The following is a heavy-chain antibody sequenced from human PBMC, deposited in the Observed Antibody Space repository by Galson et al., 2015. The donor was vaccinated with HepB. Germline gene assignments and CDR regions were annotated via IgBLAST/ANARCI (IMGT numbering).Heavy chain of an antibody. CDR3: ARSHTDYYGSGSLFDY. CDR2: INPNSGGT. Sequence: SVKVSCKASGYTFTGYYMHWVRQAPGQGLEWMGRINPNSGGTNYAQKFQGRVTMTRDTSISTAYMELSRLRSDDTAVYYCARSHTDYYGSGSLFDYWGQGTLVTVSS. V-gene: IGHV1-2*06. CDR1: GYTFTGYY. J-gene: IGHJ4*02. D-gene: IGHD3-10*01.